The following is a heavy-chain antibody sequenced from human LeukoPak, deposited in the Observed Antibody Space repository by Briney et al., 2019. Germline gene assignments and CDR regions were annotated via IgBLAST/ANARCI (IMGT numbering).Heavy chain of an antibody. V-gene: IGHV4-59*01. D-gene: IGHD7-27*01. J-gene: IGHJ4*02. Sequence: SETLSLTCTVSGGSISSYYWSWIRQPPGKGLEWIGYIYYSGSTNYNPSLKSRVTISVDTSKNQFSLKLSSVTAADTAVYYCARDRGTGERDYWGQGTLVTVSS. CDR2: IYYSGST. CDR3: ARDRGTGERDY. CDR1: GGSISSYY.